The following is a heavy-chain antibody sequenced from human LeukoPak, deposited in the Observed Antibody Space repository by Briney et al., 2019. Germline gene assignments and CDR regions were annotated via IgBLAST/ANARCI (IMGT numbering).Heavy chain of an antibody. Sequence: SETLSLTCTVSGASVTTSYWSWLRQPPGKSPEWIGYIYYSGSPIYSPSLNSRVTISLDTSKNRFSLKLTSVTAADTAVYYCARGGYGSRSRENWLDPWGQGTLVTVSS. CDR3: ARGGYGSRSRENWLDP. D-gene: IGHD3-10*01. V-gene: IGHV4-59*02. CDR1: GASVTTSY. J-gene: IGHJ5*02. CDR2: IYYSGSP.